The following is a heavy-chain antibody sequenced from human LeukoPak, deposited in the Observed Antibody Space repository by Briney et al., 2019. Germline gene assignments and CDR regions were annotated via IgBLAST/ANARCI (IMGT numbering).Heavy chain of an antibody. V-gene: IGHV4-59*01. CDR3: ARDRPATGHYYYYYGMDV. Sequence: SETLSLTCTVSGGSISSYYWSWIRQPPGKGLEWIGYVYYSGSANYNPSLKSRVTISVDTSKNQFSLKLSSVTAADTAVYYCARDRPATGHYYYYYGMDVWGQGTTVTVSS. CDR2: VYYSGSA. CDR1: GGSISSYY. J-gene: IGHJ6*02. D-gene: IGHD5-12*01.